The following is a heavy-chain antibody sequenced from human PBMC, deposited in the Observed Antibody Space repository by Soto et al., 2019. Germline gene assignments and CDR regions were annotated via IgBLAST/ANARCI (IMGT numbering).Heavy chain of an antibody. CDR1: GGYLSSYC. CDR3: ARRYGGAFDI. V-gene: IGHV4-59*08. Sequence: SETLCLTCTVSGGYLSSYCLSWIRQPPGKGLEWIGYIYYSGSTNYNPSLKSRVTISVDTSKNQFSLKLSSVTAADTAVYYCARRYGGAFDIWGQGTMVTVSS. D-gene: IGHD3-10*01. J-gene: IGHJ3*02. CDR2: IYYSGST.